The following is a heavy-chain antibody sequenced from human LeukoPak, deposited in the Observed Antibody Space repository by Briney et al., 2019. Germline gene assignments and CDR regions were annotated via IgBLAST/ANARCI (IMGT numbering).Heavy chain of an antibody. CDR2: AWHDGSNK. CDR1: GFTFSSYA. V-gene: IGHV3-33*01. J-gene: IGHJ4*02. D-gene: IGHD3-10*01. Sequence: GGSLRLSCTAPGFTFSSYAIHWIRQAPGKGLDWVAVAWHDGSNKYYADSVKGRFTISRDNYKNTVHLQMNSLRAEATAEYCGARELFGSASCPDYWGKGTLVTVSS. CDR3: ARELFGSASCPDY.